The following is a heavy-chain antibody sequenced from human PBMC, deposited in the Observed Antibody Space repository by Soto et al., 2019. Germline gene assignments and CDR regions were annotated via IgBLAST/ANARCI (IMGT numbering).Heavy chain of an antibody. CDR3: ARDEQLDQPSWYFDL. Sequence: QVQLVQSGAEVKKPGASVKVSCKAYGYTFTSYYMHWVRQAPGQGLEWMGIINPSGGSTSYAQKFQSRVTMTRDTSTSTVYMELSSLRSEDTAVYYCARDEQLDQPSWYFDLWGRGTLVTVSS. V-gene: IGHV1-46*01. CDR2: INPSGGST. D-gene: IGHD6-6*01. J-gene: IGHJ2*01. CDR1: GYTFTSYY.